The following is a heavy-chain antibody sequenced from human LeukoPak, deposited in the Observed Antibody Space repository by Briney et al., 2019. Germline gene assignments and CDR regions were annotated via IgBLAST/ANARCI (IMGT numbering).Heavy chain of an antibody. CDR1: GFTFSNAW. V-gene: IGHV3-15*01. Sequence: GGSLRLSCAASGFTFSNAWMSWVRQAPGKGLEWVGRIKSETDGGTTDYAAPVKGRFTISRDDSKNTLYLQMNSLKTEDTAVYYCTTVWFGELPFDSWGQGTLVTVSS. J-gene: IGHJ4*02. D-gene: IGHD3-10*01. CDR3: TTVWFGELPFDS. CDR2: IKSETDGGTT.